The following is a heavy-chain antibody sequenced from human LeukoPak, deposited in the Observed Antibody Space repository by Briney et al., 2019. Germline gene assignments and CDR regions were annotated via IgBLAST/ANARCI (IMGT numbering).Heavy chain of an antibody. D-gene: IGHD3-22*01. CDR3: VTGYYEPFDN. CDR1: GASLSSYY. V-gene: IGHV4-59*01. Sequence: SETLSLTCSVSGASLSSYYWGXIRXSPGXXLEWLGYISDTGXXXXXPSLKSRGXXXLDTSKNQFSLRLTSVTAADTAVYYCVTGYYEPFDNWGQGTLVTVSS. CDR2: ISDTGXX. J-gene: IGHJ4*02.